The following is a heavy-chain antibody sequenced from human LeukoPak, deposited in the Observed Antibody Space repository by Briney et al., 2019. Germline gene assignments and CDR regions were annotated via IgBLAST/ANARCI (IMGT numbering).Heavy chain of an antibody. CDR1: GFTFSSYS. CDR2: ISSSSSTI. CDR3: ARDLPLRNDSSDYGDYVTHFDY. J-gene: IGHJ4*02. D-gene: IGHD4-17*01. Sequence: PGGSLRLSCAASGFTFSSYSMNWVRQAPGKGLEWVSYISSSSSTIYYADSVKGRFTISRDNAKNSLYLQMNSLRAEDTAVYYCARDLPLRNDSSDYGDYVTHFDYWGQGTLVTVSS. V-gene: IGHV3-48*01.